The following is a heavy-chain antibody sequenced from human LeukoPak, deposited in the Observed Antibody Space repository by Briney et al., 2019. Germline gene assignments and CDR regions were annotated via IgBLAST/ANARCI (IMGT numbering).Heavy chain of an antibody. Sequence: GASVKVSCKASGYTFTSYAMNWVRQAPGQGLEWMGWINTNTGNPTYAQGFTGRFVFSLDTSVSTAYLQISSLKAEDTAVYYCASPLADPSHYYYGMDVWGQGTTVTVSS. D-gene: IGHD3-3*02. V-gene: IGHV7-4-1*02. CDR1: GYTFTSYA. CDR2: INTNTGNP. CDR3: ASPLADPSHYYYGMDV. J-gene: IGHJ6*02.